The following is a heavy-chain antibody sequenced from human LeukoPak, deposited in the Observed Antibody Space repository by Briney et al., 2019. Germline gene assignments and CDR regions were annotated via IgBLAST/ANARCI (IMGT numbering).Heavy chain of an antibody. CDR2: IKQDGSEK. CDR3: ARDRQIAY. V-gene: IGHV3-7*01. J-gene: IGHJ4*02. Sequence: LMVSCAASGFTFGKYCLSWVRQAPGQRLEWVANIKQDGSEKHYVDSVKGRFTISRDNAKNSLYLQMNSLRAEDTAVYYCARDRQIAYWGQGTLVTVSS. CDR1: GFTFGKYC.